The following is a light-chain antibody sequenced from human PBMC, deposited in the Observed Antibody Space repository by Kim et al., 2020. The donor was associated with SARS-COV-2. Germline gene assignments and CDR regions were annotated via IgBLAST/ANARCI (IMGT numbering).Light chain of an antibody. CDR1: RRITSYF. CDR2: AVV. CDR3: QHYGDSPGT. Sequence: AGDSATHSCRANRRITSYFVAWYQHKPGQAPRLLIFAVVIRATGIPDRFSGSGSVTDFTLTISRLEPEDSPVYFCQHYGDSPGTFGQGTKVDIK. V-gene: IGKV3-20*01. J-gene: IGKJ1*01.